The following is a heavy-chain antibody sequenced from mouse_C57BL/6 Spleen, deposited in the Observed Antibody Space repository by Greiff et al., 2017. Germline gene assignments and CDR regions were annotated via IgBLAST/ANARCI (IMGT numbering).Heavy chain of an antibody. J-gene: IGHJ3*01. CDR3: ARLGPYYYGSSSWFAY. Sequence: EVQLQQSGPELVKPGASVKISCKASGYTFTDYYMNWVKQSHGKSLEWIGDINPNNGGTSYNQKFKGKATLTVDKSSSTAYMELRSLTSEDSAVYYCARLGPYYYGSSSWFAYWGQGTLVTVSA. V-gene: IGHV1-26*01. CDR1: GYTFTDYY. CDR2: INPNNGGT. D-gene: IGHD1-1*01.